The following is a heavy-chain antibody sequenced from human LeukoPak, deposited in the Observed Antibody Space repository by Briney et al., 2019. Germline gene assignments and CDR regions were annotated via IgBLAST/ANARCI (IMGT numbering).Heavy chain of an antibody. CDR1: GGSISSYY. CDR3: ARAHPAGGGAFDI. J-gene: IGHJ3*02. D-gene: IGHD1-26*01. Sequence: SETLSLTCSVSGGSISSYYWSWIRQPPGKGLEWIGYIYYSGSTNYNPSLKSRVTIPVDTSKNQFSLKLSSVTAADTAVYYCARAHPAGGGAFDIWGQGTMVTVSS. CDR2: IYYSGST. V-gene: IGHV4-59*01.